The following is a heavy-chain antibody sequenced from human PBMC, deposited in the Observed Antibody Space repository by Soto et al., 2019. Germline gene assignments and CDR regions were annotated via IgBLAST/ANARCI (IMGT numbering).Heavy chain of an antibody. D-gene: IGHD3-10*01. CDR2: ISSSGNGT. CDR3: AKRFFGSGSPPGAFDV. Sequence: EVQLLESGGGLVQPGGSLRLSCAASGFTFSNYAMSWVRQAPGKGLEWVSFISSSGNGTYYADSVKGRFTISRDNSKNTLYVQMNNLRAEDTAIYYCAKRFFGSGSPPGAFDVWGQGTIVTVSS. CDR1: GFTFSNYA. J-gene: IGHJ3*01. V-gene: IGHV3-23*01.